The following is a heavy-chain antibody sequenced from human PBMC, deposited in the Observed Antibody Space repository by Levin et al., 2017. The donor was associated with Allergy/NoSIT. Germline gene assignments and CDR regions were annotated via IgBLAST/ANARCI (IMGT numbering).Heavy chain of an antibody. V-gene: IGHV3-64*01. Sequence: GGSLRLSCAASGLTFRNYAKYWVRQAPGMGLEFLSGISANGDSTYYANSVRGRFTISRDNSKNMLYLQMGSLRPDDTAVYYCASAPRGGVIPAALDYWGQGTLVTVSS. CDR1: GLTFRNYA. J-gene: IGHJ4*02. CDR2: ISANGDST. CDR3: ASAPRGGVIPAALDY. D-gene: IGHD2-2*01.